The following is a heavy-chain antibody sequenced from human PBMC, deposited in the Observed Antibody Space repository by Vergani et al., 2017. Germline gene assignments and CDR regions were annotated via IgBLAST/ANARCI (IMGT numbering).Heavy chain of an antibody. CDR1: GGSVSSGSYY. D-gene: IGHD3-22*01. CDR2: IYYSGST. Sequence: QVQLQESGPGLVKPSETLSLTCTVSGGSVSSGSYYWSWIRQPPGKGLEWIGYIYYSGSTNYNPSLKSRVTISVDTSKNQVSLKLSSVTAADTAVYYCARALRYYDTSWXFDLWGRGTLVTVSS. J-gene: IGHJ2*01. CDR3: ARALRYYDTSWXFDL. V-gene: IGHV4-61*01.